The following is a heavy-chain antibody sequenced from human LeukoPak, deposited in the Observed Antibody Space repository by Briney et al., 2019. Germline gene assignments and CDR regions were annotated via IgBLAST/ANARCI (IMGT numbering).Heavy chain of an antibody. J-gene: IGHJ4*02. CDR2: IYPGESIYASENT. CDR3: ARAAVDAIDY. V-gene: IGHV4-4*07. CDR1: GVSISAYY. D-gene: IGHD3/OR15-3a*01. Sequence: SETLSLTCSVSGVSISAYYWSWIRQPAGKGLEWIGRIYPGESIYASENTNYNPSLKSRVSISVDRSKNQFSLKLSSVTAADTAVYYCARAAVDAIDYWGQGTLVTVSS.